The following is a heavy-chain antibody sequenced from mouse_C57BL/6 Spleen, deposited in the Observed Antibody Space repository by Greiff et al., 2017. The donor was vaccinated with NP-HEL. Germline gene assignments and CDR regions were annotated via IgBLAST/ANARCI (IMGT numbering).Heavy chain of an antibody. CDR1: GFTFSSYG. V-gene: IGHV5-6*01. J-gene: IGHJ2*01. CDR3: ARQPDY. Sequence: EVQLVESGGDLVKPGGSLKLSCAASGFTFSSYGMSWVRQTPDKRLEWVATISSGGSYTYYPDSVKGRFTISRDNAKNNLYLQMSSLKSEDTAMYYCARQPDYWGQGTTLTVSS. CDR2: ISSGGSYT.